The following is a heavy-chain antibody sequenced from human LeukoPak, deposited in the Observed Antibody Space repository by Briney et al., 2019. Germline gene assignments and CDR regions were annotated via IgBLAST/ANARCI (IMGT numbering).Heavy chain of an antibody. Sequence: ASVKVSCKASGYTFTTYYIHWVRQAPGQGLEWMGIINPSDGSTSYAQKFQGRVTMTRDTSTSTVYMDLSSLRSEDTAVYYCARDLKGRGELLGYWGQGTLVTVSS. CDR3: ARDLKGRGELLGY. CDR1: GYTFTTYY. CDR2: INPSDGST. D-gene: IGHD1-26*01. V-gene: IGHV1-46*01. J-gene: IGHJ4*02.